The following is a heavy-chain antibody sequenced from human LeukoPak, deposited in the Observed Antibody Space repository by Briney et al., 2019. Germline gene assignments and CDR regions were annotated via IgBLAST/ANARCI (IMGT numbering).Heavy chain of an antibody. D-gene: IGHD4-17*01. CDR2: VYYSGST. J-gene: IGHJ5*02. Sequence: SETLSLTCTVSGGSISSYYWGWIRQPPGKGLEWIGCVYYSGSTNYSPSLSSRVTISVDRCKNQFSLSLSSVTAADTAVYYCVRDYGDYGGWFDPWGQGTLVTVSP. CDR3: VRDYGDYGGWFDP. CDR1: GGSISSYY. V-gene: IGHV4-59*01.